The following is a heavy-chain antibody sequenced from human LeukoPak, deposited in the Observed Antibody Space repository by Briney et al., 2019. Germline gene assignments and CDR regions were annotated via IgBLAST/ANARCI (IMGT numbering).Heavy chain of an antibody. D-gene: IGHD1-26*01. CDR3: ARDLNRGSYWSFDY. CDR2: ASSTSNYI. Sequence: GGSLGLSCAASGFTFSSYSMNWVRQAPGRGLEWVSSASSTSNYIYYADSVKGRFTISRDNAKSSLYLQMNSLRADDTAVYYCARDLNRGSYWSFDYWGQGTLVTVSS. CDR1: GFTFSSYS. V-gene: IGHV3-21*01. J-gene: IGHJ4*02.